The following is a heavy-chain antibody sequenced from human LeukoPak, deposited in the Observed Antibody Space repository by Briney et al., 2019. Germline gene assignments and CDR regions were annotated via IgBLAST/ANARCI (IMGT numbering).Heavy chain of an antibody. CDR2: IYPGDSDT. CDR1: GYIFTSYW. D-gene: IGHD6-13*01. CDR3: ARRGRSTTGYSSSWPFDY. V-gene: IGHV5-51*01. J-gene: IGHJ4*02. Sequence: GESLKISCKGSGYIFTSYWIGWVRQMHGKGLEGMGIIYPGDSDTRYSPSFQGQVTISADKSISTAYLQWSSLKASDTAMYYCARRGRSTTGYSSSWPFDYWGQGTLVTVSS.